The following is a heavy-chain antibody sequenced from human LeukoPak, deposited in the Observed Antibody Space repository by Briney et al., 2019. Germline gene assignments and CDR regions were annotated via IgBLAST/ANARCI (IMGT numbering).Heavy chain of an antibody. CDR2: MNPNSGNT. CDR1: GYTITSYD. Sequence: ASVKVSCKASGYTITSYDINWVRQATGQGLEWMGWMNPNSGNTGYAQKFQGRVTITRNTSISTAYMELSSLRSEDTAVYYCARVSAVVPAPDYWGQGTLVTVSS. V-gene: IGHV1-8*03. D-gene: IGHD2-2*01. J-gene: IGHJ4*02. CDR3: ARVSAVVPAPDY.